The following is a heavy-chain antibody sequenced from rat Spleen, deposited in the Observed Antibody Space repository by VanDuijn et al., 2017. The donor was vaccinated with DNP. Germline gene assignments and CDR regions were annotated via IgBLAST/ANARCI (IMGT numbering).Heavy chain of an antibody. D-gene: IGHD1-12*02. CDR1: GFTFSDYN. J-gene: IGHJ4*01. Sequence: EVQLVESGGGLVQPGRSLKLSCAASGFTFSDYNMAWVRQAPKKGLEWVATISYDGSSTYYRDSVKGRFTISRDNAKSTLYLQMDSLRSEDTATYYCTTDLYYDGSYYSYYYVVDAWGQGASVTVSS. CDR2: ISYDGSST. CDR3: TTDLYYDGSYYSYYYVVDA. V-gene: IGHV5-7*01.